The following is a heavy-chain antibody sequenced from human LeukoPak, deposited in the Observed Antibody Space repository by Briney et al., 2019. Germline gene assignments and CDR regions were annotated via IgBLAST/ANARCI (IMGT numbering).Heavy chain of an antibody. CDR1: GSTFSNYA. V-gene: IGHV3-30*18. J-gene: IGHJ4*02. CDR3: AQEKGY. Sequence: GGSLRLSCAASGSTFSNYAMHWVRQAPGKGLEWVAIISYDGSNSYSGDSVKGRFTISRDNSKNTLFLQMNSLRPKDTAAYYCAQEKGYWGQGTLVTVSS. CDR2: ISYDGSNS.